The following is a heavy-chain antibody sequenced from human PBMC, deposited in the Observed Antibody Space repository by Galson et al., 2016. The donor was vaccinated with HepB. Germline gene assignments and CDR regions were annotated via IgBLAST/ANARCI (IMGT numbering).Heavy chain of an antibody. D-gene: IGHD5-24*01. J-gene: IGHJ2*01. CDR3: ARHQRRDAYILKSFDL. CDR2: LYYTENT. CDR1: GGSIRSSNYY. Sequence: LSLTCSVSGGSIRSSNYYWGWIRQPPGKGLEWIGSLYYTENTYSNPSLKSRLTMSIDTSKKQFSLKLRSVTAADTAVYFCARHQRRDAYILKSFDLWGRGTLVTVSS. V-gene: IGHV4-39*01.